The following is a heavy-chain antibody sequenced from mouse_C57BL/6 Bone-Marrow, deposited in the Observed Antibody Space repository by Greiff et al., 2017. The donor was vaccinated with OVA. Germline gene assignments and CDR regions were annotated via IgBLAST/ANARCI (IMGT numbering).Heavy chain of an antibody. Sequence: VQLKQSGPELVKPGASVKISCKASGYTFTDYYMNWVKQSHGKSLEWIGDINPNNGGTSYNQKFKGKATLTVDKSSSTAYMELRSLTSEDSAVYYCAREGAYYGIAMDYWGQGTSVTVSS. CDR2: INPNNGGT. D-gene: IGHD2-10*01. J-gene: IGHJ4*01. V-gene: IGHV1-26*01. CDR3: AREGAYYGIAMDY. CDR1: GYTFTDYY.